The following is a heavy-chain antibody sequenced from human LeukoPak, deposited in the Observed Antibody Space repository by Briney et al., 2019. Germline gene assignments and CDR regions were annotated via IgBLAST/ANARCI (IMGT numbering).Heavy chain of an antibody. CDR2: INHSGST. V-gene: IGHV4-34*01. Sequence: ASETLSLTCAVYGGSFSGYYWSWIRQPPGKGLEWIGEINHSGSTNYNPSLKSRVTISVDTSKNQFSLKLSSVTAADTAVYYCAITTRGRSDYGWRIYRNFDYWGQGTLVTVSS. J-gene: IGHJ4*02. CDR1: GGSFSGYY. D-gene: IGHD4-17*01. CDR3: AITTRGRSDYGWRIYRNFDY.